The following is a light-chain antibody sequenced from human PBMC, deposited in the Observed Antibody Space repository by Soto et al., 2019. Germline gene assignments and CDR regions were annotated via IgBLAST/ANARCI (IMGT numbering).Light chain of an antibody. Sequence: EIVLTQSPATLSLSPGERATLSCRASQSVSSYLAWYQQKPGQAPRLLIYDASNRATGIPARFSGSGSGTAITLTITSLEPEDFAVYYCQQRSNWPLFTFGPGTKVDIK. J-gene: IGKJ3*01. CDR3: QQRSNWPLFT. V-gene: IGKV3-11*01. CDR1: QSVSSY. CDR2: DAS.